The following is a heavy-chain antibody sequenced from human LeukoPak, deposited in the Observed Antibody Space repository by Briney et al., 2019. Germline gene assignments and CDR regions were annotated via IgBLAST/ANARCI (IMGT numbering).Heavy chain of an antibody. Sequence: GGPLRLSCAASGFTLKNAWMHWVRQAPGKGLEWVGRIKRENNGGTTDYAAPVKGRFTTSRDDSKNTRYLQMNSLKTEDTAVYYCATESGSSWGFDYWGQGTLVTVSS. CDR1: GFTLKNAW. J-gene: IGHJ4*02. CDR3: ATESGSSWGFDY. V-gene: IGHV3-15*01. CDR2: IKRENNGGTT. D-gene: IGHD6-13*01.